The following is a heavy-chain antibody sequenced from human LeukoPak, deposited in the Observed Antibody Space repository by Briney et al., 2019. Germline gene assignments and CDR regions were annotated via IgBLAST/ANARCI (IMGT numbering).Heavy chain of an antibody. CDR1: GGSITSANW. D-gene: IGHD5-18*01. CDR2: IYHTGNT. CDR3: ARHRRRGYSYGPYYYYYMDV. J-gene: IGHJ6*03. V-gene: IGHV4-4*02. Sequence: PSETLSLTCAVSGGSITSANWWSWVRQSPGKGLEWIGEIYHTGNTNYNPSLNSRVSISLDTSKNQFSLKLSSVTAADTAVYYCARHRRRGYSYGPYYYYYMDVWGKGTTVTISS.